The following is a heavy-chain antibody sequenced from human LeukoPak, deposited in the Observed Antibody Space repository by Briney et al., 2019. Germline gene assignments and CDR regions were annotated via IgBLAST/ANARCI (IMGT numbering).Heavy chain of an antibody. CDR3: ARGLVGATSPFDY. Sequence: SETLSLTCTVSGGSISSYYWSWIRQPPGKGLEWIRYIYYSGSTNYNPSLRSRVTISVDTSKNQFSLKLSSVTAADTAVYYCARGLVGATSPFDYWGQGTLVTVSS. CDR1: GGSISSYY. D-gene: IGHD1-26*01. V-gene: IGHV4-59*01. J-gene: IGHJ4*02. CDR2: IYYSGST.